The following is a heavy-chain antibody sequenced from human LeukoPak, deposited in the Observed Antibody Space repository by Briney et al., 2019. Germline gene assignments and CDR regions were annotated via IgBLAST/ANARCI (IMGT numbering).Heavy chain of an antibody. Sequence: PGGSLRLSCAASGFTFDDYAMHWVRQAPGKGLEWVSGISWSSGSIGYAGSVKGRFTISRDNAKNSLYLQMNSLRAEDTAFYYCAKGVYSGSYYPFDYWGQGTLVTVSS. D-gene: IGHD1-26*01. J-gene: IGHJ4*02. V-gene: IGHV3-9*01. CDR2: ISWSSGSI. CDR3: AKGVYSGSYYPFDY. CDR1: GFTFDDYA.